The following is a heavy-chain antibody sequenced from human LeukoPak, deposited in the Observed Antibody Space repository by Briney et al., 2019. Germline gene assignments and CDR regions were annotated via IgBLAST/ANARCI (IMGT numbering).Heavy chain of an antibody. J-gene: IGHJ5*02. D-gene: IGHD4-17*01. CDR1: GGSISSGDYY. CDR2: IYYSGST. CDR3: ARDTLNDYGDLNWFDP. Sequence: SQTLSLTCTVSGGSISSGDYYWSWIRQPPGKGLEWIGYIYYSGSTYYNPSLKSRLTISVDTSKNQFSLKLSSVTAADTAVYYCARDTLNDYGDLNWFDPWGQGTLVTVSS. V-gene: IGHV4-30-4*08.